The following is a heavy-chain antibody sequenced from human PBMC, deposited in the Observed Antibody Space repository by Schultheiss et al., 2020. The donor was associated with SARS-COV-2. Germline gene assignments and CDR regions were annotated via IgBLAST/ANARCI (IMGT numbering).Heavy chain of an antibody. CDR2: INPNSGGT. Sequence: ASVKVSCKASGGTFSSYAISWVRQAPGQGLEWMGWINPNSGGTNYAQKFQGRVTMTRDTSISTAYMELSRLRSDDTAVYYCARPLFGVEDWFDPWGQGTLVTVSS. V-gene: IGHV1-2*02. D-gene: IGHD3-3*01. J-gene: IGHJ5*02. CDR1: GGTFSSYA. CDR3: ARPLFGVEDWFDP.